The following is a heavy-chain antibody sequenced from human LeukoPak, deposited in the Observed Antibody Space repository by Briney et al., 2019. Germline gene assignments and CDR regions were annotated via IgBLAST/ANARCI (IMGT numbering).Heavy chain of an antibody. V-gene: IGHV3-21*01. CDR3: ARDLGYDILTGYYPFDY. CDR2: ISSSSSYI. CDR1: GFTFSSYS. D-gene: IGHD3-9*01. J-gene: IGHJ4*02. Sequence: GGSLRLSCAASGFTFSSYSMNWVRQATGKGLEWVSSISSSSSYIYYADSVKGRFTISRDNAKNSLYLQMNSLRAEDTAVYYCARDLGYDILTGYYPFDYWGQGTLVTVSS.